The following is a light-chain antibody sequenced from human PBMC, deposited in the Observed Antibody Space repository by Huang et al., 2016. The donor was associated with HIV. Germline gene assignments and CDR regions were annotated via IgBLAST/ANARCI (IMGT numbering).Light chain of an antibody. CDR2: AES. CDR3: QQYNKWPPEYT. Sequence: VMMSQSPATLAASPGERVTLSCGASQSVNTNLAWYQQQPGQPPGLLIYAESTRATGVPARFAGSGSGTEFTLTIDSLQSDDFAVYYCQQYNKWPPEYTFGQGTRLEIK. J-gene: IGKJ2*01. CDR1: QSVNTN. V-gene: IGKV3-15*01.